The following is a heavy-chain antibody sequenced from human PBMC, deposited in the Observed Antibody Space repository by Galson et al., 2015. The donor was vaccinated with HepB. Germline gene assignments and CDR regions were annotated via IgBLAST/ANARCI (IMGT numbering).Heavy chain of an antibody. CDR3: VKDLTYYYGSGISRAYGLDV. V-gene: IGHV3-43*01. CDR1: GFTFDDYT. Sequence: SLRLSCAASGFTFDDYTMHWVRQAPGKGLEWVSLISWDGVTTYYADSVTGRFTVSRDNSKHSLFLQMNSLRTQDTALYYCVKDLTYYYGSGISRAYGLDVWGQGTPVTVAS. J-gene: IGHJ6*02. D-gene: IGHD3-10*01. CDR2: ISWDGVTT.